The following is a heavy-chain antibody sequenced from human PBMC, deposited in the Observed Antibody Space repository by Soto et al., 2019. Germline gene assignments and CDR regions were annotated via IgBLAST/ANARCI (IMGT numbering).Heavy chain of an antibody. J-gene: IGHJ6*02. CDR1: GGSISSSSYY. V-gene: IGHV4-39*01. CDR2: IYYSGST. CDR3: AIDLIPYYYDSSGLYGMDV. Sequence: SETLSLTCTVCGGSISSSSYYWGWIRQPPGKGLEWIGSIYYSGSTYYNPSLKSRVTISVDTSKNQFSLKLSSVTAADTAAYYCAIDLIPYYYDSSGLYGMDVWGQGTTVTVSS. D-gene: IGHD3-22*01.